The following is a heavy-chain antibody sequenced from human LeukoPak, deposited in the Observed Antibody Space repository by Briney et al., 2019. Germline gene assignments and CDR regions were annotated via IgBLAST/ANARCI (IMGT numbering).Heavy chain of an antibody. D-gene: IGHD2-2*01. V-gene: IGHV3-30*02. Sequence: GGSLRLSCAASGFTFSSYGMHWVRQAPGKGLEWVAFIRYNGSNKYYADSVKGRFTISRDNSKNTLYLQMNSLRAEDTAVYYCATHIVVVPARDDLVRAFDIWGQGTMVTASS. J-gene: IGHJ3*02. CDR1: GFTFSSYG. CDR2: IRYNGSNK. CDR3: ATHIVVVPARDDLVRAFDI.